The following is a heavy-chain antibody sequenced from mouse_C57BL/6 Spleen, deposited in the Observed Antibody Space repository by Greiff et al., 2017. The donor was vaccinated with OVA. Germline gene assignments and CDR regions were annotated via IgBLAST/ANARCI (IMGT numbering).Heavy chain of an antibody. CDR3: ARHYYGSIRGWYFDV. Sequence: QVQLKQPGAELVRPGSSVKLSCKASGYTFTSYWMHWVKQRPIQGLEWIGNIDPSDSETHYNQKFKDKATLTVDKSSSTAYMQLSSLTSEDSAVYYCARHYYGSIRGWYFDVWGTGTTVTVSS. CDR2: IDPSDSET. V-gene: IGHV1-52*01. D-gene: IGHD1-1*01. J-gene: IGHJ1*03. CDR1: GYTFTSYW.